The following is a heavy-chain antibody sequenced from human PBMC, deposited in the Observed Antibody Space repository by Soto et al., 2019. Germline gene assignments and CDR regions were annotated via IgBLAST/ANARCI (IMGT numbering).Heavy chain of an antibody. J-gene: IGHJ6*03. CDR1: GYTFTSYA. CDR3: ARVTFVRDGELLTHRHAYSYYYMDV. Sequence: QVQLVQSGAEVKKPGASVKVSCKASGYTFTSYAMHWVRQAPGQRLEWMGWINAGNGNTTYSQKFQGRVTITRDTSASTACMELSSLRSEDTAVYYCARVTFVRDGELLTHRHAYSYYYMDVWCKGATVTVSS. D-gene: IGHD3-10*01. V-gene: IGHV1-3*01. CDR2: INAGNGNT.